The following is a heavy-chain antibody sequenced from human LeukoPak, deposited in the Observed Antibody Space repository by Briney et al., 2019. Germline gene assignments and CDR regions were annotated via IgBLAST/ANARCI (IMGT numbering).Heavy chain of an antibody. CDR3: AGDYYDSSGYYYSYAFDI. D-gene: IGHD3-22*01. V-gene: IGHV4-61*02. J-gene: IGHJ3*02. CDR2: IYTSGST. Sequence: SETLSLTCTVSGGSISSGSYYWSWIRQSAGKGLEWIGRIYTSGSTKYNPSLKSRVTISVDTSKNQFSLKLSSVTAADTAVYYCAGDYYDSSGYYYSYAFDIWGQGTMVTVSS. CDR1: GGSISSGSYY.